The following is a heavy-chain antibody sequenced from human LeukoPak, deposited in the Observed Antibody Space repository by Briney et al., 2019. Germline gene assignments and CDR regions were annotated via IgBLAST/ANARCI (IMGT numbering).Heavy chain of an antibody. CDR1: GYTFTSYY. Sequence: ASVKVSCKASGYTFTSYYMHWVRQAPGQGLEWMGIINPSGGSTSYAQKFQGRVTMTRDTSTSTVYMELSSLRSEGTAVYYCARGLGIRYYYDSSGSHGWFDPWGQGTLVTVSS. J-gene: IGHJ5*02. CDR2: INPSGGST. V-gene: IGHV1-46*01. CDR3: ARGLGIRYYYDSSGSHGWFDP. D-gene: IGHD3-22*01.